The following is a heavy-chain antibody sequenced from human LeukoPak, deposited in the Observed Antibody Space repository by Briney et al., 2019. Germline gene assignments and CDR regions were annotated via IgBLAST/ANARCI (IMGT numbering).Heavy chain of an antibody. J-gene: IGHJ4*02. CDR1: GFTFINYA. CDR3: AKRLGDPRAFDY. Sequence: PGGSLTLSCAASGFTFINYAMHWDRQAPGKGLEWGSSISGSSGTINYAAPVKGRFTISRDNSRNTLYLQMTSLRADDTAVYYCAKRLGDPRAFDYGGQGTLVTVSS. V-gene: IGHV3-23*01. CDR2: ISGSSGTI. D-gene: IGHD2-21*02.